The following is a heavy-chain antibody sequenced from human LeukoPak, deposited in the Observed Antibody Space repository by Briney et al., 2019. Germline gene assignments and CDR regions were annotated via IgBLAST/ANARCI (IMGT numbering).Heavy chain of an antibody. V-gene: IGHV3-30*03. CDR2: ISFDGTNK. D-gene: IGHD6-13*01. Sequence: GGSLRLSCAASGFTFSSYEMHWVRQAPGKGLVWVAIISFDGTNKYYADSVRGRFTISRDNAKNTLYLQMNSLRDEDTAVYYCARTSRQYSSSLYGFDYWGQGTLVTVSS. J-gene: IGHJ4*02. CDR1: GFTFSSYE. CDR3: ARTSRQYSSSLYGFDY.